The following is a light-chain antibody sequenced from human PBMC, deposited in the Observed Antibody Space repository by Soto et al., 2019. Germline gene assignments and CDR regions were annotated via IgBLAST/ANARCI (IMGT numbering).Light chain of an antibody. CDR3: QQRSNWPSIT. J-gene: IGKJ5*01. CDR1: QSVGNF. Sequence: VLSQSAAALSLSPGERATLSCRASQSVGNFLAWYQQKPGQAPRLLIYDASSRATGIPARFSGSGSGTDFTLTISSLEPEDFAVYYCQQRSNWPSITFGQGTLLEIK. CDR2: DAS. V-gene: IGKV3-11*01.